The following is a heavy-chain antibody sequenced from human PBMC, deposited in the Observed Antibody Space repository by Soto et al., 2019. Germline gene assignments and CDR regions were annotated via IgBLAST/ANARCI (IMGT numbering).Heavy chain of an antibody. V-gene: IGHV3-30-3*01. CDR2: ISKNGGET. J-gene: IGHJ5*02. CDR1: GFTFRSYS. D-gene: IGHD3-3*01. Sequence: GGSLRLSCTASGFTFRSYSIHWVRQAPGKGLEWVAMISKNGGETNYADSVKGRFTISRDNSWNTVYLQMNSLRTEDTAVYHCARDFLDRASNWFDPWGQGTLVTVSS. CDR3: ARDFLDRASNWFDP.